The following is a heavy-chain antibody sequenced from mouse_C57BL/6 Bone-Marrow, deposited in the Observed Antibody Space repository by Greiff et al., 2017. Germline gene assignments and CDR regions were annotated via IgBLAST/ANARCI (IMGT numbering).Heavy chain of an antibody. CDR3: ARLRTGPFAY. CDR1: GFTFSSYG. CDR2: ISSGGSYT. Sequence: EVKLVESGGDLVKPGGSLKLSCAASGFTFSSYGMSWVRQTPDKRLEWVATISSGGSYTYYPDSVKGRFTISRDNAKNTLYLQMSSLKSEDTAMYYCARLRTGPFAYWGQGTLVTVSA. J-gene: IGHJ3*01. V-gene: IGHV5-6*02. D-gene: IGHD4-1*01.